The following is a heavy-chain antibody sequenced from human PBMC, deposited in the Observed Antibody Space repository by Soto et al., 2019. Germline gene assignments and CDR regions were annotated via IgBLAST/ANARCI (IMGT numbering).Heavy chain of an antibody. CDR1: GFSFSNVW. D-gene: IGHD6-6*01. Sequence: EVQLVESGGGLVKPGGSLRLSCAASGFSFSNVWMNWVRQAPGKGLEWVGRIKSKTDGGTTEYTAPVEGRFTISRDDSKSTLYLEMNRLKTEDPAVYFCAKHARGNWFDAWGQGTLVTVAS. V-gene: IGHV3-15*07. CDR3: AKHARGNWFDA. J-gene: IGHJ5*02. CDR2: IKSKTDGGTT.